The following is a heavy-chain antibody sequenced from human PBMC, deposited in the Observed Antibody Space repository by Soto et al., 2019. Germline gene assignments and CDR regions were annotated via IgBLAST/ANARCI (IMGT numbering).Heavy chain of an antibody. V-gene: IGHV3-23*01. D-gene: IGHD3-22*01. CDR1: GFTCSSYA. CDR2: ISGSGGST. CDR3: AKVPSGYYSPIDY. Sequence: GGSLRLSCAASGFTCSSYAMSWVRQAPGKGLEWVSAISGSGGSTYYADSVKGRFTISRDNSKNTLYLQMNSLRAEDTAVYYCAKVPSGYYSPIDYWGQGTLVTVSS. J-gene: IGHJ4*02.